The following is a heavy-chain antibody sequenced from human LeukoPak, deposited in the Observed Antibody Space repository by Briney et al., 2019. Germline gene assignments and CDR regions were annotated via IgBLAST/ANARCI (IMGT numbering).Heavy chain of an antibody. D-gene: IGHD3-3*01. J-gene: IGHJ5*02. V-gene: IGHV3-48*04. Sequence: PGGSLRLSCAASGFTFSDYTMNWVRQAPGKGLEWVSFIGRSGTTIYYADSVKGRFTISRDNAKNSLSLQMNSLRAEDTAVYYCARDATIDRYYDFWSGQNWFDPWGQGILVTVSS. CDR3: ARDATIDRYYDFWSGQNWFDP. CDR2: IGRSGTTI. CDR1: GFTFSDYT.